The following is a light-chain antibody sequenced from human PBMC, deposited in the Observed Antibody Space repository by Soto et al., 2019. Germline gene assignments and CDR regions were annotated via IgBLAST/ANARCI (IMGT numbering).Light chain of an antibody. CDR2: DVT. J-gene: IGLJ2*01. V-gene: IGLV2-14*01. CDR3: NSYTSSSTYVV. Sequence: QSVLTQPASVSGSPGQSITISCTGTSSDVGGYNYVSWYQQHPGKAPKLMIYDVTNRPSGVSNRFSGSKSGNTASLTISGLQAEDEADYYCNSYTSSSTYVVFGGGTKVTVL. CDR1: SSDVGGYNY.